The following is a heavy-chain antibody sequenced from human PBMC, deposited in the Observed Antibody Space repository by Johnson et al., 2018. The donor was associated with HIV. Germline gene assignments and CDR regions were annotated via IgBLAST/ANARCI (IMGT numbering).Heavy chain of an antibody. V-gene: IGHV3-30*03. J-gene: IGHJ3*02. CDR1: GFSFSSHG. CDR2: ISYDGSNK. D-gene: IGHD1-1*01. Sequence: QVQLVESGGGVVQPRRSLRLSCAASGFSFSSHGMHWVRQAPGKGLEWVAVISYDGSNKYSADSVKGRFTIPRDNSKNTLYLQTNSLAPEDAAVYFCTTRTWSDAFDIWGRVTMVTVSS. CDR3: TTRTWSDAFDI.